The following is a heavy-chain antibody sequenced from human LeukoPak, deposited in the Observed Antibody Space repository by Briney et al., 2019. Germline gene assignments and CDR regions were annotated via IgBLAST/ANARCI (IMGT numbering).Heavy chain of an antibody. J-gene: IGHJ4*02. D-gene: IGHD3-9*01. CDR1: GYTFTSYG. V-gene: IGHV1-18*01. CDR2: ISAYNGNT. Sequence: ASVKVSCKASGYTFTSYGISWVRQAPGQGLEWMGWISAYNGNTNYAQKLQGRVTMTTDTSTSTAHMELRSLRSDDTAVYYCARDSILTGSYFDYWGQGTLVTVSS. CDR3: ARDSILTGSYFDY.